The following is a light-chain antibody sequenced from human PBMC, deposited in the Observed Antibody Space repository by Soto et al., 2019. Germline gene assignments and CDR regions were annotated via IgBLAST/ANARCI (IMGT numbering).Light chain of an antibody. CDR3: QQYGGSLPYT. CDR2: GAS. V-gene: IGKV3-20*01. CDR1: QSVSSSY. Sequence: EIVLTQSPGTLSLSPGERATLSCRASQSVSSSYLAWYQQKPGQAPRLLIYGASSRATGIPDRFSGSGSGKDFTLTISRLEPEDFAVYYCQQYGGSLPYTFDQGTKLEIK. J-gene: IGKJ2*01.